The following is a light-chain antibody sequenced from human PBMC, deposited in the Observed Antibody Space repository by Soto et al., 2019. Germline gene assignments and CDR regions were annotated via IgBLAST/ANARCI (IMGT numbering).Light chain of an antibody. CDR3: SSYTSSNTPYV. CDR2: EVT. V-gene: IGLV2-14*01. CDR1: SSDVGAYNF. J-gene: IGLJ1*01. Sequence: QSALTQPASVSGSPGQSITISCTGSSSDVGAYNFVSWYQHRPGKAPKLILYEVTTRPSGVSSRFSGSKSGNTASLTISGLQADDEASYYCSSYTSSNTPYVFGSGTKVTVL.